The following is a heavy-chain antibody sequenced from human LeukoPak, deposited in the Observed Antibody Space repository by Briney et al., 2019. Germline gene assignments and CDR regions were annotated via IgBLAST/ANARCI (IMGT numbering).Heavy chain of an antibody. V-gene: IGHV1-46*01. CDR3: ARDGGVTTSTLDY. CDR2: INPSGGST. J-gene: IGHJ4*02. CDR1: GYTFTGYY. Sequence: ASVKVSCKASGYTFTGYYMHWVRQAPGQGLEWMGIINPSGGSTSYTQKFQGRVTMTRDTSTSTVYMELSSLRSEDTAVYYCARDGGVTTSTLDYWGQGTLVTVSS. D-gene: IGHD3-16*01.